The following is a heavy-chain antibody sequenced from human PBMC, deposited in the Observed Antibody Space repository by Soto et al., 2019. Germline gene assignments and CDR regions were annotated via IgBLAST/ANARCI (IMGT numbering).Heavy chain of an antibody. J-gene: IGHJ6*02. D-gene: IGHD3-22*01. CDR1: GGTFSSYA. V-gene: IGHV1-69*01. Sequence: QVQLVQSGAEVKKPGSSVKVSCKASGGTFSSYAISWVRQAPGQGLEWMGGIIPIFGTANYAQKFQGRVTITAEESRSTAYMELSSLRSEDTAVYYSASCDYDDSSGYYNSYYGMELLGQGTTVTVAS. CDR3: ASCDYDDSSGYYNSYYGMEL. CDR2: IIPIFGTA.